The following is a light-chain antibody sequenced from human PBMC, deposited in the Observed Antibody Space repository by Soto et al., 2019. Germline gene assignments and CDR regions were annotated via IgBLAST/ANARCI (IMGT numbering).Light chain of an antibody. CDR3: QSYDSSLSGVV. CDR1: SSSIGAGYD. V-gene: IGLV1-40*01. J-gene: IGLJ2*01. Sequence: QSVLTQPPSVSGAPGQRVTISCAGGSSSIGAGYDVXXXXXXXXXXXKLLIYGNFNRPSGVPDRFSGSKSGTSASLAITGLQAGDEADYYCQSYDSSLSGVVFGGGTKVTVL. CDR2: GNF.